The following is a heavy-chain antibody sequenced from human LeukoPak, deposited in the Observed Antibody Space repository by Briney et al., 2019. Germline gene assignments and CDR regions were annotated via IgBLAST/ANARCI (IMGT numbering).Heavy chain of an antibody. CDR3: ARDSQYGSGTYYYYGMDV. CDR2: ISYDGSNK. CDR1: GFTFSSYA. J-gene: IGHJ6*02. D-gene: IGHD3-10*01. Sequence: GGSLRLSRAASGFTFSSYAMHWVRQAPGKGLEWVAVISYDGSNKYYADSVKGRFTISRDNSKNTLYLQMNSLRAEDTAVYYCARDSQYGSGTYYYYGMDVWGQGTTVTVSS. V-gene: IGHV3-30*04.